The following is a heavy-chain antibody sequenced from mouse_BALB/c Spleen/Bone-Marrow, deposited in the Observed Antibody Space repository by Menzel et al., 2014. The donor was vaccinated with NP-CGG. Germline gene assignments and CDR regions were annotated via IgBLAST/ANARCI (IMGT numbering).Heavy chain of an antibody. CDR2: IDSANGNT. V-gene: IGHV14-3*02. D-gene: IGHD1-1*02. Sequence: EVQLQQSGAELVKPGASVKLSCTASGFNIKDTYMHWVKQRPEQGLEWIGRIDSANGNTKYDPKFQGKATITADTSSNTAYLQLSSLTSEDTAVYYCARVKLWSYAMDYWGQGTSVTVSS. CDR1: GFNIKDTY. CDR3: ARVKLWSYAMDY. J-gene: IGHJ4*01.